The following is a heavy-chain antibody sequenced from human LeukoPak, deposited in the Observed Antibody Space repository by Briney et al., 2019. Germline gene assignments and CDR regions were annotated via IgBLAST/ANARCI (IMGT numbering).Heavy chain of an antibody. Sequence: PGGSLRLSCAASGFTFDDYAMHWVRQAPGKGLEWVSGISWNSGSIGYADSVKGRFTISRDNAKNSLYLQMNSLRAEDTALYYCAKDMGSSGWYRYFQHWGQGTLVTVSS. CDR2: ISWNSGSI. D-gene: IGHD6-19*01. CDR1: GFTFDDYA. CDR3: AKDMGSSGWYRYFQH. J-gene: IGHJ1*01. V-gene: IGHV3-9*01.